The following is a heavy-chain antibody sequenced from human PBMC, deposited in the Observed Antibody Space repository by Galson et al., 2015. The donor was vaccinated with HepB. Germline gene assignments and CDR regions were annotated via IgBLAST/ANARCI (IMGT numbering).Heavy chain of an antibody. CDR2: IYSGGTT. Sequence: SLRLSCAASGFSVSSNYMSWVRQAPGKGLEWVSVIYSGGTTYYADSVKGRFTISRDNSKNTLYLQMNSLRAEDTAVYYCARERLTSGYYLEYFQDWGQGTLVTVSS. CDR3: ARERLTSGYYLEYFQD. J-gene: IGHJ1*01. V-gene: IGHV3-53*01. CDR1: GFSVSSNY. D-gene: IGHD3-22*01.